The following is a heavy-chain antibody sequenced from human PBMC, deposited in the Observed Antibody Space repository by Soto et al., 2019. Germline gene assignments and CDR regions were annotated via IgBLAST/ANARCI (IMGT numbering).Heavy chain of an antibody. Sequence: ASVKVSCKASGYTFTSYGISWVRQAPGQGLGWMGWISAYNGNTNYAQKLQGRVTMTTDTSTSTAYMELRSLRSDDTAVYYCARCRGIAAAGTMVDRFDYWGQGTLVTVS. D-gene: IGHD6-13*01. J-gene: IGHJ4*02. CDR3: ARCRGIAAAGTMVDRFDY. CDR1: GYTFTSYG. V-gene: IGHV1-18*04. CDR2: ISAYNGNT.